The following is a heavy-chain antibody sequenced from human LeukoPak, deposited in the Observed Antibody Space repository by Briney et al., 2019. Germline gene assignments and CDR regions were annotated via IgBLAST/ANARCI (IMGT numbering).Heavy chain of an antibody. Sequence: ASVKVSCKASGGTFSSYAISWVRQAPGQGLEWMGGIIPIFGTANYAQKFQGRVTITADESPSTTYMELSSLRSEDTAVYYCARAPYYDILTGRRGGYYFDYWGQGTLVTVSS. CDR3: ARAPYYDILTGRRGGYYFDY. V-gene: IGHV1-69*01. J-gene: IGHJ4*02. D-gene: IGHD3-9*01. CDR2: IIPIFGTA. CDR1: GGTFSSYA.